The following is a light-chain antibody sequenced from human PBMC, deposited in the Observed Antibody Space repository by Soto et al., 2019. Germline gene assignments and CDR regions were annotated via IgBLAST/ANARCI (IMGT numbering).Light chain of an antibody. V-gene: IGKV1-5*03. J-gene: IGKJ3*01. CDR2: KSS. CDR3: QQYNNYSLFS. CDR1: QNINSW. Sequence: DIQMTQSPSTLSASVGDRVTITCRASQNINSWLAWYQQKPGKAPNLLIYKSSTLQSGVPSRFSGSGSGTEYPLTIICLQPDDFATYYCQQYNNYSLFSFGPGTKVDIK.